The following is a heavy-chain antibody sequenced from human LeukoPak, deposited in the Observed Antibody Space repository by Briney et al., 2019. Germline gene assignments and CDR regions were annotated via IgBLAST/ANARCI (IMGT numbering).Heavy chain of an antibody. Sequence: PGGSLRLSCAASGFTFSSYGMTWVRQAPGKGLEWVSYISSSSSTIYYADSVKGRFTISRDNAKNSLYLQMNSLRAEDTAVYYCARDDFYYGTSAFDIWGQGTMVTVSS. J-gene: IGHJ3*02. V-gene: IGHV3-48*01. CDR3: ARDDFYYGTSAFDI. D-gene: IGHD3-10*01. CDR1: GFTFSSYG. CDR2: ISSSSSTI.